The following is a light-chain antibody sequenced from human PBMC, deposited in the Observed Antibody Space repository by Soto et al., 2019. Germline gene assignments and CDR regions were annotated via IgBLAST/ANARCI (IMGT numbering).Light chain of an antibody. J-gene: IGLJ1*01. V-gene: IGLV1-44*01. CDR2: SNN. CDR1: RSNIGSNT. Sequence: QSVLTQPPSASGTPGQRVTISCSGSRSNIGSNTVNWYQQLPGAAPKLLIQSNNQRPSGVPDRFSGSQSDTSASLAISGLQSEDEADYYCAVWDDSLNGYVFATGTQLTVL. CDR3: AVWDDSLNGYV.